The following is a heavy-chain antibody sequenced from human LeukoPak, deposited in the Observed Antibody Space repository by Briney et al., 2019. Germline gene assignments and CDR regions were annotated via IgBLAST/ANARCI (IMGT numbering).Heavy chain of an antibody. J-gene: IGHJ4*02. CDR3: ARGFYYYDDY. CDR1: GGSFSGYY. V-gene: IGHV4-34*01. Sequence: SETLSLTCAVYGGSFSGYYWSWIRQPPGKGREWIGEINHSGSTNYNPSLKSRVTISVDTSKNQFSLKLSSVTAADTAVYYCARGFYYYDDYWGQGTLVTVSS. D-gene: IGHD3-22*01. CDR2: INHSGST.